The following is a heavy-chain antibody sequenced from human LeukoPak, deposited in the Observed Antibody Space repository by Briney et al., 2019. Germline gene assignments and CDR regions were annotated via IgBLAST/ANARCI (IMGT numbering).Heavy chain of an antibody. V-gene: IGHV1-8*02. D-gene: IGHD5-18*01. CDR2: MNPNSGNT. CDR3: ARGSEAYPQLWSD. J-gene: IGHJ4*02. CDR1: GYTFTTYY. Sequence: GASVKVSCKASGYTFTTYYMHWVRQATGQGLEWMGWMNPNSGNTGYAQKFQGRVTMTRNTSISTAYMELSSLRSEDTAVYYCARGSEAYPQLWSDWGQGTLVTVSS.